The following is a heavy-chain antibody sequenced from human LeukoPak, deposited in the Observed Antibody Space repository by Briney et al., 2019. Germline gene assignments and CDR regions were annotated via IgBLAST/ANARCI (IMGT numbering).Heavy chain of an antibody. V-gene: IGHV4-31*03. CDR2: IYYSGST. Sequence: RPSQTLSHTCTVSGGSISSGGYYWSWIRQHPGKGLEWIGYIYYSGSTYYNPSLKSRVTISVDTSKNQFSLKLSSVTAADTAVYYCARDRGPYSGYDSYYFDYWGQGTLVTVSS. CDR1: GGSISSGGYY. D-gene: IGHD5-12*01. CDR3: ARDRGPYSGYDSYYFDY. J-gene: IGHJ4*02.